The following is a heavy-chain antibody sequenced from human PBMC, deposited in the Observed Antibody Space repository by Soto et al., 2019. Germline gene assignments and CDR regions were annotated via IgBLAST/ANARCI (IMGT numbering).Heavy chain of an antibody. D-gene: IGHD3-9*01. CDR2: INPSGGST. CDR1: GYTFTSYY. V-gene: IGHV1-46*03. Sequence: GASVKVSCKASGYTFTSYYMHWVRQAPGQGLEWMGIINPSGGSTSYAQKFQGRVTMTRDTSTSTVYMELSSLRSEDTAVYYCARDSYDILTGYYNDDYYYYMDVWGKGTTVTVSS. CDR3: ARDSYDILTGYYNDDYYYYMDV. J-gene: IGHJ6*03.